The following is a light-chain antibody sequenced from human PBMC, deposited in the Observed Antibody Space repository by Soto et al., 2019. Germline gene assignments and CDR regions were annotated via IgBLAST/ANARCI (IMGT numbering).Light chain of an antibody. V-gene: IGKV1-39*01. CDR2: AAS. Sequence: DIQMTQSPSSLSASVGDRVTITCRASESINRHLNWYQQQPGKAPKLLIYAASSLQNGVPSRFWGGGSRIDFTLIITNLQPADFATYYCQQSDTALSITFGPGTRLAIK. CDR1: ESINRH. CDR3: QQSDTALSIT. J-gene: IGKJ5*01.